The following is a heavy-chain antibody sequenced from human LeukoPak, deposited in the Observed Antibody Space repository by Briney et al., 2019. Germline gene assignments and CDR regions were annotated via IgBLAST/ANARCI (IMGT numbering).Heavy chain of an antibody. Sequence: GGSLRLSCAASGFTFSSYGMHWVRQAPGKGLEWVAVIWYDGSNKYYADSVKGRFTISRDNSKNTLYLQMNSLRAEDTAVYYRARYRGRYFDWLSPDYWGQGTLVTVSS. CDR1: GFTFSSYG. V-gene: IGHV3-33*01. CDR2: IWYDGSNK. J-gene: IGHJ4*02. D-gene: IGHD3-9*01. CDR3: ARYRGRYFDWLSPDY.